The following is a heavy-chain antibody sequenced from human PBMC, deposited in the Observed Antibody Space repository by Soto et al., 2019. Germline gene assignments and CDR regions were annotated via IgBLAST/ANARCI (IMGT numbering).Heavy chain of an antibody. Sequence: SETLTLTCAVSGLSFSGYYWSWIRQPPGKGLEWIGEINHSGSTNYNPSLKSRVTISVDTSKNQFSLKLSSVTAADTAVYYCAGAGYSSSWYLVNWFDPWGQGTLVTVSS. V-gene: IGHV4-34*01. CDR3: AGAGYSSSWYLVNWFDP. J-gene: IGHJ5*02. CDR2: INHSGST. CDR1: GLSFSGYY. D-gene: IGHD6-13*01.